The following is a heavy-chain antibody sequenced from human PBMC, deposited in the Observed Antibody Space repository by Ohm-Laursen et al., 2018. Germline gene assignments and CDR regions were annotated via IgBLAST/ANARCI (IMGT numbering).Heavy chain of an antibody. CDR3: AKDLQLKSVYYYGMDV. J-gene: IGHJ6*02. Sequence: SLRLSCAASGFTFDDYAMHWVRQAPGKGLEWVSGISWNSGSIGYADSVKGRFTISRDNAKNSLYLQMNSLRAEDTALYYCAKDLQLKSVYYYGMDVWGQGTTVTVSS. CDR1: GFTFDDYA. CDR2: ISWNSGSI. D-gene: IGHD5-18*01. V-gene: IGHV3-9*01.